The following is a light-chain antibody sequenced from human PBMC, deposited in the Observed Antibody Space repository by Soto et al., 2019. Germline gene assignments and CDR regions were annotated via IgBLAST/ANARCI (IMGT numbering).Light chain of an antibody. CDR3: CSYAGSSTL. J-gene: IGLJ2*01. V-gene: IGLV2-23*01. CDR1: SSDVGSYNL. Sequence: ALTQPASVSGSPGQSITISCTGTSSDVGSYNLVSWYQQHPGKAPKLMIYEGSKRPSGVSNRFSGSKSGNTASLTISGLQAEDEADYYCCSYAGSSTLFGGGTKLTVL. CDR2: EGS.